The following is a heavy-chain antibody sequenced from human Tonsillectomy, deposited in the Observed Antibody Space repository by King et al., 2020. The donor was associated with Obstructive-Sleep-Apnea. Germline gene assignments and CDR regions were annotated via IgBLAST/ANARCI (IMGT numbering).Heavy chain of an antibody. CDR3: ARGRYYYDSSGYYNWFDP. J-gene: IGHJ5*02. D-gene: IGHD3-22*01. CDR2: INQSGST. Sequence: HVQLQQWGAGLLKPSETLSLTCAVYGGSFSGYYWSWIRQPPGKGLEWIGEINQSGSTNYNPSLKSRVTISVDTSKNQFSLKLSSVTAADTAVYYCARGRYYYDSSGYYNWFDPWGQGTLVTVSS. V-gene: IGHV4-34*01. CDR1: GGSFSGYY.